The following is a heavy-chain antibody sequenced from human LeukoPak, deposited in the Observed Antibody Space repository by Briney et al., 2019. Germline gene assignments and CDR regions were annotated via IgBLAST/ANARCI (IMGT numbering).Heavy chain of an antibody. CDR1: VFTFRSYA. CDR3: AKERGGYFYGQFDY. J-gene: IGHJ4*02. CDR2: ISGSGGST. Sequence: GGSLRLSSAASVFTFRSYAMSSVRQAPGKGLEWVSGISGSGGSTYYADSVKGRFTISRDNSKDTLYLQMNSLRAEDTAVYYCAKERGGYFYGQFDYWGQGTLVTVSS. V-gene: IGHV3-23*01. D-gene: IGHD5-18*01.